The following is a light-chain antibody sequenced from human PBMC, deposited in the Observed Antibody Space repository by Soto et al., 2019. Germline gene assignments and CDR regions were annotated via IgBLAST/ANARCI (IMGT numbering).Light chain of an antibody. CDR1: QTLSNY. V-gene: IGKV1-39*01. J-gene: IGKJ4*01. CDR3: QQSFSPLLT. CDR2: GAS. Sequence: DIQMTQSPSSVSASVGDRVTITCRASQTLSNYLTWFQQKPGKAPKVLIYGASTLQSGVPSRFSGSGSGAAFTLPISNLQPEDSATYYCQQSFSPLLTFGGGTKVEIK.